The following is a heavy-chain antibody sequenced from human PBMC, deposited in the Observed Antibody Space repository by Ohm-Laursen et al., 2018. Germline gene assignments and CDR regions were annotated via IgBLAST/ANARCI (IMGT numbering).Heavy chain of an antibody. V-gene: IGHV2-70*12. J-gene: IGHJ6*02. Sequence: PTQTLTLTCTFSGFSLSSRGMCVSWIRQPPGKALEWLGRIDWNDDKYYNTSLKTRLTISKDTSKNQVVLTMTNMDPVDTATYYCAGFLEWLFHGMDVWGQGTTVTVSS. CDR2: IDWNDDK. CDR1: GFSLSSRGMC. D-gene: IGHD3-3*01. CDR3: AGFLEWLFHGMDV.